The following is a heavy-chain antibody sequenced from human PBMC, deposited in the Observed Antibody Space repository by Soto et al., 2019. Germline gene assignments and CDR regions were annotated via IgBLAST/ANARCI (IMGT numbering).Heavy chain of an antibody. CDR2: LRDSGVSP. V-gene: IGHV3-23*01. Sequence: EVHLLESGGGLVQPGGSLRLSCAGSGFPFSSYAMSWVRQAPEKGLEWVSALRDSGVSPYYADSVKGRFTISRDNSKNTLYLQMDSLRVEDTALYYCAKMTSDSYGRNYGMAVWGQGTTVTVSS. J-gene: IGHJ6*02. CDR3: AKMTSDSYGRNYGMAV. CDR1: GFPFSSYA. D-gene: IGHD5-18*01.